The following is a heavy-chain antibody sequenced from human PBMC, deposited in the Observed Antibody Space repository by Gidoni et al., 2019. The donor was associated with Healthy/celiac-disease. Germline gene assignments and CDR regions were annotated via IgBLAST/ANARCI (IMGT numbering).Heavy chain of an antibody. CDR2: ISSSSSYI. CDR1: GFTFSSYS. V-gene: IGHV3-21*01. D-gene: IGHD1-1*01. CDR3: AREGVYNWNDDPHAFDI. Sequence: EVQLVESGGGLVKPGGSLRLSCAASGFTFSSYSMNWVRQAPGKGLEWVSSISSSSSYIYYADSVKGRFTISRDNAKNSLYLQMNSLRAEDTAVYYCAREGVYNWNDDPHAFDIWGQGTMVTVSS. J-gene: IGHJ3*02.